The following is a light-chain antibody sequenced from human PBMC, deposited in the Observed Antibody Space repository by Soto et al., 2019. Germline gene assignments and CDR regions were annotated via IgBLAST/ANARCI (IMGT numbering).Light chain of an antibody. J-gene: IGLJ1*01. Sequence: QSVLTQPASVSGSPGQSITISCTGTSSDVGGYDCVSWYQLHPGKAPKLMAFEVNNRPSGVSYRFSGSKSGNTASLTISGLQAEDEADYFCSSYSISTAYLFGTGTKVTVL. CDR3: SSYSISTAYL. V-gene: IGLV2-14*01. CDR1: SSDVGGYDC. CDR2: EVN.